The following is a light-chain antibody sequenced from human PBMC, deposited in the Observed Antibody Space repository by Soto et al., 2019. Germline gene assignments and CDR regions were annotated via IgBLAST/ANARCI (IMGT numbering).Light chain of an antibody. Sequence: DAVMTQSPDSLAASLGERATINSKSSQTVLYSSNNKNYLAWYQQKPGQPPKLLIYWASTRESGVPDRFSGSGSGTDFTLTISSLQAEDVAVYYCQQYLHTPRTFCQGTKVDIK. V-gene: IGKV4-1*01. CDR2: WAS. J-gene: IGKJ1*01. CDR1: QTVLYSSNNKNY. CDR3: QQYLHTPRT.